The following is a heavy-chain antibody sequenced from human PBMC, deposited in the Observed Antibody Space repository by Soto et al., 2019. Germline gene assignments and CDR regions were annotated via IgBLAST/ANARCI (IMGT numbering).Heavy chain of an antibody. D-gene: IGHD6-19*01. CDR2: ISGSGGST. V-gene: IGHV3-23*01. CDR3: AKGGLGGSGWYYNYYYGMDV. Sequence: LRLSCAASGFTFSSYAMSWVRQAPGKGLEWVSAISGSGGSTYYADSVKGRFTISRDNSKNTLYLQMNSLRAEDTAVYYCAKGGLGGSGWYYNYYYGMDVWGQGTTVTVSS. CDR1: GFTFSSYA. J-gene: IGHJ6*02.